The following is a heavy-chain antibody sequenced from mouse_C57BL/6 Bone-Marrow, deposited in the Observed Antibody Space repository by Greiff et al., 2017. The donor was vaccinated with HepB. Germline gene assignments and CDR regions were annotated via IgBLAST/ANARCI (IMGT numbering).Heavy chain of an antibody. CDR2: INPYNGGT. Sequence: VQLQQSGPVLVKPGASVKMSCKASGYTFTDYYMNWVKQSHGKSLEWIGVINPYNGGTSYNQKFKGKATLTVDKSSSTAYMELNSLTSEDSAVYYCAREGYGNYVAMDYWGQGTSVTVSS. CDR3: AREGYGNYVAMDY. CDR1: GYTFTDYY. D-gene: IGHD2-10*02. V-gene: IGHV1-19*01. J-gene: IGHJ4*01.